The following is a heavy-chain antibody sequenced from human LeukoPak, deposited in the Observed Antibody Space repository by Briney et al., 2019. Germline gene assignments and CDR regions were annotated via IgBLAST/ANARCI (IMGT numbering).Heavy chain of an antibody. CDR1: GFTFSDYY. V-gene: IGHV3-11*01. Sequence: GGSLRLSCAASGFTFSDYYMSWIRQAPGKGLEWVSYISSSGGTIYYADSVKGRFTISRDNAKNSLYLQMNSLRAEDTAVYYCARDGSQWLRPCDYWGQGTLVTVSS. D-gene: IGHD5-12*01. CDR3: ARDGSQWLRPCDY. J-gene: IGHJ4*02. CDR2: ISSSGGTI.